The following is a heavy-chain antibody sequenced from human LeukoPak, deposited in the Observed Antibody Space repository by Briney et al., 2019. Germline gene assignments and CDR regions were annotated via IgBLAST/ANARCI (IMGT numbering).Heavy chain of an antibody. D-gene: IGHD3-22*01. V-gene: IGHV3-74*01. CDR3: ARGVPGYYDSSGYFWFDP. CDR2: INSDGSST. J-gene: IGHJ5*02. Sequence: GGSLRLSCAASGFTFSSYWMHWVRQAPGKGLVWVSRINSDGSSTSYADSVKGRFTISRDNAKNTLYLQMNSLRAEDTAVYYCARGVPGYYDSSGYFWFDPWGQGTLVTVSS. CDR1: GFTFSSYW.